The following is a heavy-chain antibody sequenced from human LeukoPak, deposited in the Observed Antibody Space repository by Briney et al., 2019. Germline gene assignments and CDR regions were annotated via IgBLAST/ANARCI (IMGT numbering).Heavy chain of an antibody. Sequence: GGSLRVSCAASGFSFDDYAMHWVRQAPGKGLEWVSLISWDGVSTYYADSVKGRYTISRDNSKNSLCLQMNSLRAEDTAFYYCAKDQSRHGYDLRGADYWGQGTLVTVSS. CDR2: ISWDGVST. CDR3: AKDQSRHGYDLRGADY. V-gene: IGHV3-43D*03. J-gene: IGHJ4*02. CDR1: GFSFDDYA. D-gene: IGHD5-12*01.